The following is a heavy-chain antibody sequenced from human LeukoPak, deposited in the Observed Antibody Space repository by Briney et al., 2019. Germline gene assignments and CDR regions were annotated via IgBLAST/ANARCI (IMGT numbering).Heavy chain of an antibody. V-gene: IGHV4-34*01. CDR3: ARDRTSVGAGAFDI. Sequence: SETLSLTCAVYGGSFSGYYWSWIRQPPGKGLEWIGEINHSGSTNYNPSLKSRVTISVDTSKNQFSLKLSSVTAADTAVYYCARDRTSVGAGAFDIWGQGTMVTVSS. CDR2: INHSGST. J-gene: IGHJ3*02. CDR1: GGSFSGYY. D-gene: IGHD1-26*01.